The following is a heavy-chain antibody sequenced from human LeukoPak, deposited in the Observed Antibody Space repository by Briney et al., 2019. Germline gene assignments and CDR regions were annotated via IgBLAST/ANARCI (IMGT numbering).Heavy chain of an antibody. CDR2: ISPDGKDT. CDR3: ATYNWEYEADY. J-gene: IGHJ4*02. Sequence: PGGSLRLSCAASGFSFSSHSMNWVRQAPGKGLVWVSRISPDGKDTSHADSVKGRFTISRDNAKNTLYLQMDSLRAEDTAVYYCATYNWEYEADYWGQGTLVTVSS. V-gene: IGHV3-74*01. CDR1: GFSFSSHS. D-gene: IGHD1-20*01.